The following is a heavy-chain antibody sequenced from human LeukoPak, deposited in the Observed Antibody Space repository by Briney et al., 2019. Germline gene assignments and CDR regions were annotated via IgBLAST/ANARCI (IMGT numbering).Heavy chain of an antibody. Sequence: SSETLSLTCTGSGASISAFHWTWFRQPAGKGLEWIGLIYSSGSTLFNPSLKSRVAMSVDLTKNQLSLKLTSVTAADTAMYYCARKDGDDWGRGTLVTVSS. CDR1: GASISAFH. CDR3: ARKDGDD. CDR2: IYSSGST. J-gene: IGHJ4*02. V-gene: IGHV4-4*07.